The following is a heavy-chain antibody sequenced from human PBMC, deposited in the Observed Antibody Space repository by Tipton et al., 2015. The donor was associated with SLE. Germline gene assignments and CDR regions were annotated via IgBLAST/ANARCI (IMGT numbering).Heavy chain of an antibody. J-gene: IGHJ4*02. CDR3: ARDKWELPDY. D-gene: IGHD1-26*01. CDR2: IYHSGST. Sequence: TLSLTCAVYGGSFSGYYWSWIRQPPGKGLEWIGYIYHSGSTYYNPSLKSRVTISVDTSKNQFSLKLSSVTAADTAVYYCARDKWELPDYWGQGTLVTVSS. CDR1: GGSFSGYY. V-gene: IGHV4-34*01.